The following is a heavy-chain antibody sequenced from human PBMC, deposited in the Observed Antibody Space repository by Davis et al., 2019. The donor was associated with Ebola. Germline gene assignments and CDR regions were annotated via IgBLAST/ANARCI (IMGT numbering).Heavy chain of an antibody. Sequence: MPSETLSLTCAVYGGSFSGYYWSWIRQPPGKGLEWIGYIYYSGSTYYNPSLKSRVTISVDTSKNQFSLKLSSVTPEDTAVYYCARDLGYGWYYFDYWGQGTLVTVSS. J-gene: IGHJ4*02. CDR1: GGSFSGYY. CDR2: IYYSGST. D-gene: IGHD6-19*01. V-gene: IGHV4-34*01. CDR3: ARDLGYGWYYFDY.